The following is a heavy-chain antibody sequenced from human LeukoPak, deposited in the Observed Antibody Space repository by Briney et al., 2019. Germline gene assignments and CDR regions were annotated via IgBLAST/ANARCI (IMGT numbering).Heavy chain of an antibody. D-gene: IGHD5-18*01. CDR1: GFTFSSYA. Sequence: GGSLRLSCAASGFTFSSYAMSWVRQAPGKGLEWVSAISGSGGSTYYADSVKGRFTISRDNSKNTLYLQMNSLRAEDTAVYYGAKSRGYGYGPGGGGAFDYWGQGTLVTVSS. CDR3: AKSRGYGYGPGGGGAFDY. V-gene: IGHV3-23*01. CDR2: ISGSGGST. J-gene: IGHJ4*02.